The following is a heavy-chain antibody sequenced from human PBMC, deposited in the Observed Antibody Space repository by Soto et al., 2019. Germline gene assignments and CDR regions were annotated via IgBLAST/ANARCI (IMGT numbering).Heavy chain of an antibody. CDR3: AREGNPNYY. CDR2: IYSGGST. J-gene: IGHJ4*02. D-gene: IGHD4-4*01. CDR1: GFTVSSNY. Sequence: EVQLVESGGGLVQPGGSLRLSCAVSGFTVSSNYMSWVRQAPGKGLEWVSVIYSGGSTYYADSVKGRFTISRHNSKNTLNLQMNRLRAEDTAVYSCAREGNPNYYWGQGTLVTVPS. V-gene: IGHV3-53*04.